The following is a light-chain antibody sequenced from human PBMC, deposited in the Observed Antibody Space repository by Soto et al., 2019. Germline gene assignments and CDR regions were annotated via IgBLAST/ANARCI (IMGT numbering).Light chain of an antibody. CDR3: QQYYTIPRT. V-gene: IGKV4-1*01. J-gene: IGKJ2*01. CDR1: QSVLFSSNDKNY. CDR2: WAS. Sequence: DIVMTQSPDSLAVSLGERATINCKSSQSVLFSSNDKNYISWYHLKPGQPPKLLIYWASNRESGVPDRFSGSGSGTDFTLTISSLQAEDVAVYYCQQYYTIPRTFGQGTKLEIK.